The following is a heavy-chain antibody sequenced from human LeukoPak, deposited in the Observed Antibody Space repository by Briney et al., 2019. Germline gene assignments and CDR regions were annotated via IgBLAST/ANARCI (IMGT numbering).Heavy chain of an antibody. CDR2: IYYSGST. Sequence: PSETLSLTCTVSGGSISSSSYYWGWIRQPPGKGLEWIGSIYYSGSTYYNPSLKSRVTISVDTSKNQFSLKLSSVTAADTAVYYCARSQWRGAHWFDPWGQGTLVTVSS. V-gene: IGHV4-39*07. CDR1: GGSISSSSYY. J-gene: IGHJ5*02. CDR3: ARSQWRGAHWFDP. D-gene: IGHD6-19*01.